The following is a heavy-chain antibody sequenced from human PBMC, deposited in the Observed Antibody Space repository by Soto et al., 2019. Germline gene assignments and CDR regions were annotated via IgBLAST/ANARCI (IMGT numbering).Heavy chain of an antibody. CDR1: GFTFSSYG. J-gene: IGHJ6*02. D-gene: IGHD5-18*01. V-gene: IGHV3-33*01. Sequence: GGSLRLSCAASGFTFSSYGMHWVRQAPGKGLEWVAVIWYDGSNKYYADSVKGRFTISRDNSKNTLYLQMNSLRAEDTAVYYCARDSGYSYGYYYYGMDVWGQGTTVTVYS. CDR3: ARDSGYSYGYYYYGMDV. CDR2: IWYDGSNK.